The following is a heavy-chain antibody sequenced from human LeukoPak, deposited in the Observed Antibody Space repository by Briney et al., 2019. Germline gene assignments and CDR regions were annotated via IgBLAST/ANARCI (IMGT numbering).Heavy chain of an antibody. Sequence: SETLSLTCTVSGYSISSGYYWGWIRQPPGKGLEWIGSIYHSGSTYYNPSLKSRVTISVDTSKNQFSLKLSSVTAADTAVYYCARVIVVVPGYYYYYMDVWGKGTTVTVSS. J-gene: IGHJ6*03. CDR2: IYHSGST. D-gene: IGHD2-2*01. CDR3: ARVIVVVPGYYYYYMDV. CDR1: GYSISSGYY. V-gene: IGHV4-38-2*02.